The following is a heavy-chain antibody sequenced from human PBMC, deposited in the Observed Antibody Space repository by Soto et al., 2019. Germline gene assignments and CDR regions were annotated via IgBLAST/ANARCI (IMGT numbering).Heavy chain of an antibody. V-gene: IGHV3-30-3*01. J-gene: IGHJ6*02. D-gene: IGHD6-6*01. CDR1: GFTFSSYA. CDR2: ISYDGSNK. CDR3: ARVGSSSSIGYYYYGMDV. Sequence: QVQLVESGGGVVQPGRSLRLSCAASGFTFSSYAMHWVRQAPGKGLEWVAVISYDGSNKYYADSVKGRFTISRDNSKNTLYLQMTSLRAEDTAVYYCARVGSSSSIGYYYYGMDVWGQGTTVTVSS.